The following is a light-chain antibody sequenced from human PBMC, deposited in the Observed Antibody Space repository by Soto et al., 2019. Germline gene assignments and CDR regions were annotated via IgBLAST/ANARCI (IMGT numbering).Light chain of an antibody. CDR3: QQRHMWPIT. CDR1: QSVGDY. Sequence: IVLTQSQAVMSLTAAKRATLSCRASQSVGDYLGWYQQKPGQAPRLLIYDAYNRATGIPPRFSGSGSGTDFTLTISSLEPEDSAVYYCQQRHMWPITFGQGTRLEIK. J-gene: IGKJ5*01. CDR2: DAY. V-gene: IGKV3-11*01.